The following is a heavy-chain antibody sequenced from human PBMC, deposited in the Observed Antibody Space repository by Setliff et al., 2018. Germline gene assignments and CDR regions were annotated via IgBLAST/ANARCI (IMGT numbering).Heavy chain of an antibody. V-gene: IGHV4-39*07. J-gene: IGHJ6*02. CDR1: GGSISSSSYY. CDR2: IYYSGST. D-gene: IGHD6-13*01. Sequence: SETLSLTCTVSGGSISSSSYYWGWIRQPPGKGLEWIGSIYYSGSTYYNPSLKSRVTISVDTSKNQFSLTLSSVTAADTAVYYCARVSMYSSSWYYYYYGMDVWGQGTTVT. CDR3: ARVSMYSSSWYYYYYGMDV.